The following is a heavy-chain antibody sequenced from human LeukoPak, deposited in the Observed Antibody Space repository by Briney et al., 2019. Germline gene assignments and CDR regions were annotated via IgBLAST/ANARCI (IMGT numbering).Heavy chain of an antibody. CDR3: ARNSVVWDYYGSVYMDV. CDR2: IKQDGSEK. J-gene: IGHJ6*03. Sequence: GGSLRLSCAASGFTFSSYWMSWVRQAPGKGLEWAANIKQDGSEKYYVDSVKGRFTISRDNAKNSLYLQMNSLRAEDTAVYYCARNSVVWDYYGSVYMDVWGKGTTVTVSS. CDR1: GFTFSSYW. V-gene: IGHV3-7*01. D-gene: IGHD3-10*01.